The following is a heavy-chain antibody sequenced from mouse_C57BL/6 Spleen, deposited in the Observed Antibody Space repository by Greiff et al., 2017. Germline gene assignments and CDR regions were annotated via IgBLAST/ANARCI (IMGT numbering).Heavy chain of an antibody. J-gene: IGHJ4*01. V-gene: IGHV3-5*01. CDR1: GISITTGNYR. CDR3: ARDPLPSGAMDY. CDR2: IYYSGTI. D-gene: IGHD6-1*01. Sequence: VQLKESGPGLVKPSQTVFLTCTVTGISITTGNYRWSWIRQFPGNKLEWIGYIYYSGTITYNPSLTSRTTITRDTPKNQFFLEMNSLTAEDTAKDYCARDPLPSGAMDYWGQGTSVTVSS.